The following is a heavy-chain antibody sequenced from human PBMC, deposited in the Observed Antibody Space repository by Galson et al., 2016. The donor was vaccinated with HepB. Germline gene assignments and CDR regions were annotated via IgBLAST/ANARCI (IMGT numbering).Heavy chain of an antibody. CDR2: INEDGSEK. V-gene: IGHV3-7*05. J-gene: IGHJ4*02. CDR1: GFPFSNYW. D-gene: IGHD3-10*01. Sequence: SLRLSCAASGFPFSNYWMYWVRQAPGKGLEWVASINEDGSEKNYLDSVKGRFSISRDNVDKSLYLQMNGLRAEDTALYYCAKESQLGDYLDSWGQGTLVAVSS. CDR3: AKESQLGDYLDS.